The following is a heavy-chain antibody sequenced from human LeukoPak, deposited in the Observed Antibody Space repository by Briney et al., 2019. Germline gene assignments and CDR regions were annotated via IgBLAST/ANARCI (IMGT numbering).Heavy chain of an antibody. CDR2: ISYDGSNK. J-gene: IGHJ4*02. Sequence: GGSLRLSCAASGFTFSSYGMHWVRQAPGKGLEWVAVISYDGSNKYYADSVKGRFTISRDNSKNTLYLQMDSLRAEDTAMYYCARERRYSSSWYSYSSGWYLHYWGQGTLVTVSS. CDR3: ARERRYSSSWYSYSSGWYLHY. V-gene: IGHV3-30*03. CDR1: GFTFSSYG. D-gene: IGHD6-13*01.